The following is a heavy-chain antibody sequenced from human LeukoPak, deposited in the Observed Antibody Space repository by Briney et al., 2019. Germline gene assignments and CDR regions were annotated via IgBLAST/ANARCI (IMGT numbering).Heavy chain of an antibody. CDR1: GFTFSSYA. D-gene: IGHD6-13*01. J-gene: IGHJ4*02. Sequence: GRSLRLPCAASGFTFSSYAMSWVRQAPGKGLEWVSAISGSGGSTYYADSVKGRFTISRDNSKNTQYLQMNSLRAEDTAVYYCARGVGYSSRWGQGTLVTVSS. CDR3: ARGVGYSSR. CDR2: ISGSGGST. V-gene: IGHV3-23*01.